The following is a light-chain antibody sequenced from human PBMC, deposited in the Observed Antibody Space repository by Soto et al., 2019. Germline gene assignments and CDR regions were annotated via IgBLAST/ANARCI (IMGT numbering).Light chain of an antibody. CDR3: QQRSNWAFT. J-gene: IGKJ4*01. V-gene: IGKV3-11*01. CDR1: QSVSRH. Sequence: EIVLTQSPATLSLSPGERATLSCRASQSVSRHLAWYQQKPGQAPRLLIYDASNRATGIPARFSGSGSGTDFTLTISSLEPEDFAVYYCQQRSNWAFTFGGGTKVEIK. CDR2: DAS.